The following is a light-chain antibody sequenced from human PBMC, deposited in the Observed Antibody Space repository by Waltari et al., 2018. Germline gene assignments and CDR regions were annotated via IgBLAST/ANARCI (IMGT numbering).Light chain of an antibody. Sequence: QSVLTQPPSASGTPGQRVTISCSGSSSNIGSNTVNWYQLLPGTAPKLLMSRNSERPSGVPDRFSVSNSGASASLAISELQSEDEADYYCATWDDTLNGLVFGGGTKLTVL. V-gene: IGLV1-44*01. CDR3: ATWDDTLNGLV. J-gene: IGLJ2*01. CDR2: RNS. CDR1: SSNIGSNT.